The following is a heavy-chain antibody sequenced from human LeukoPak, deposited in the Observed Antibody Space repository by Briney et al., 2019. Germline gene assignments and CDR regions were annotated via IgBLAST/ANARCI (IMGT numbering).Heavy chain of an antibody. CDR3: AREGGYSYEVDY. CDR1: GFTFGDYV. D-gene: IGHD5-18*01. V-gene: IGHV3-53*01. CDR2: IYSGGST. J-gene: IGHJ4*02. Sequence: GGSLRLSCTASGFTFGDYVMSWVRQAPGKGLEWVSVIYSGGSTYYADSVKGRFTISRDNSKNTLYLQMNSLRAEDTAVYYCAREGGYSYEVDYWGQGTLVTVSS.